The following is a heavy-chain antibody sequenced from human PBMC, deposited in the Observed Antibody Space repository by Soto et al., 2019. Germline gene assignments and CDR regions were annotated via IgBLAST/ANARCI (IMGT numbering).Heavy chain of an antibody. CDR1: GGSISSSSYY. V-gene: IGHV4-39*01. Sequence: QLQLQESGPGLVKPSETLSLTCTVSGGSISSSSYYWGWIRQPPGKGLEWIGSIYSSGSTYSKPSLKSRVTISVDTSRNHFSLNRRSVTAADTAVYYCARHFYSSGWYYFDYWGRGTLVTVSS. CDR3: ARHFYSSGWYYFDY. D-gene: IGHD6-19*01. J-gene: IGHJ4*02. CDR2: IYSSGST.